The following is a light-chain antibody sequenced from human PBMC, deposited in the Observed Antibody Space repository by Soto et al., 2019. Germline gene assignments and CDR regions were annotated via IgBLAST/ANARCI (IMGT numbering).Light chain of an antibody. CDR1: SSDVGGYKY. Sequence: QSVLTQPASVSGSPGQSITISCTGTSSDVGGYKYVSWYQQHPGKAPKLMIYDVSNRPSGLSNRFSGSKSGNTASLTISGLQAEDEADYYFSSYTSSSTVVFGGGTQLTVL. CDR2: DVS. CDR3: SSYTSSSTVV. V-gene: IGLV2-14*01. J-gene: IGLJ2*01.